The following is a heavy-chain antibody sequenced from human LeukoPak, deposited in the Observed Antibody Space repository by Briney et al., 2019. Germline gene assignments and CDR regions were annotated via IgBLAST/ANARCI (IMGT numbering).Heavy chain of an antibody. D-gene: IGHD6-19*01. J-gene: IGHJ6*02. CDR2: IYTSGST. CDR3: ARERLSVAVAGPFYYGMDV. Sequence: SETLSLTCTVSGGSISSYYWSWIRQPAGKGLEWIGLIYTSGSTNYNPSLKSRVTMSVDTSKNQFSLKLSSVTAADTAMYYCARERLSVAVAGPFYYGMDVWGQGTTVTVSS. CDR1: GGSISSYY. V-gene: IGHV4-4*07.